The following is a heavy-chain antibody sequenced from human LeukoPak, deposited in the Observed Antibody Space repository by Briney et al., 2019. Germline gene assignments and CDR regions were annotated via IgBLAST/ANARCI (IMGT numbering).Heavy chain of an antibody. CDR2: ISYDGSNK. V-gene: IGHV3-30-3*01. CDR3: ARESRGSGWFPGDY. J-gene: IGHJ4*02. CDR1: GFTFSSYA. D-gene: IGHD6-19*01. Sequence: GGSLRLSCAASGFTFSSYAMHWVRQAPGKGLEWVAVISYDGSNKYYADSVKGRFTISRDNSKNTLYLQMNSLRAEDTAVYYCARESRGSGWFPGDYWGQGTLVTVSS.